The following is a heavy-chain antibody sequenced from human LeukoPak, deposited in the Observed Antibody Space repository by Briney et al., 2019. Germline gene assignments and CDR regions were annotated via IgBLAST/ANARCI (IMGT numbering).Heavy chain of an antibody. CDR1: GGSISSGGYY. CDR3: ARAGPNYYLDY. Sequence: SETLSLTCTVSGGSISSGGYYWSWIRQHPGKGLEWIGYIYYSGSTYYNPSLESRVTISVDTSKNQFSLKLSSVTAADTAVYYCARAGPNYYLDYWGQGTLVTVSS. V-gene: IGHV4-31*03. CDR2: IYYSGST. J-gene: IGHJ4*02. D-gene: IGHD2-8*01.